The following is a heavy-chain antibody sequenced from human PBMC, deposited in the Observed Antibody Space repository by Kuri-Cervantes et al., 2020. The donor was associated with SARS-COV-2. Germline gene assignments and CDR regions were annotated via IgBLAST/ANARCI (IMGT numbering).Heavy chain of an antibody. D-gene: IGHD2-2*01. CDR2: IYHSGST. CDR3: ARGGGYQLLSDDAFDI. CDR1: GGSISSSGYY. J-gene: IGHJ3*02. Sequence: GSLRLSCTVSGGSISSSGYYWGWIRQPPGKGLEWIGSIYHSGSTYYNPSLKSRVTISVDTSKNQFSLKLSSVTAADTAVYYCARGGGYQLLSDDAFDIWGQGTMVTVSS. V-gene: IGHV4-39*07.